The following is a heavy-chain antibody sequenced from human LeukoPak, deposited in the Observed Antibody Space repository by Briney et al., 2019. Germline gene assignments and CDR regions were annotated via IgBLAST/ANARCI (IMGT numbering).Heavy chain of an antibody. CDR3: ARGGQWLVTWYFDY. D-gene: IGHD6-19*01. J-gene: IGHJ4*02. V-gene: IGHV4-34*01. CDR2: INHSGST. CDR1: GGSFSGYY. Sequence: SETLSLTCAVYGGSFSGYYWSWIRQPPGKGLEWIGEINHSGSTNYNPSLKSRVTISVDTSKNQFSLKLSSVTAADTAVYYCARGGQWLVTWYFDYWGQGTLVTVSP.